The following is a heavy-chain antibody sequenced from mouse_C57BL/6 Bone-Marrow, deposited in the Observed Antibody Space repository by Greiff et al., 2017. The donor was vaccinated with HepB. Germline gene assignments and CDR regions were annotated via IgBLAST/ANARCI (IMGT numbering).Heavy chain of an antibody. CDR3: AREGYYYGSSYENYFDY. J-gene: IGHJ2*01. V-gene: IGHV1-64*01. Sequence: QVQLKQPGAELVKPGASVKLSCKASGYTFTSYWMHWVKQRPGQGLEWIGMIHPNSGSTNYNEKFKSKATLTVDKSSSTAYMQLSSLTSEDSAVYYCAREGYYYGSSYENYFDYWGQGTTLTVSS. D-gene: IGHD1-1*01. CDR1: GYTFTSYW. CDR2: IHPNSGST.